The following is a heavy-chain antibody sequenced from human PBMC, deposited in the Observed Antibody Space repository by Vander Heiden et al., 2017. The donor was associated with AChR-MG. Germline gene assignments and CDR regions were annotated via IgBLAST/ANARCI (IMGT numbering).Heavy chain of an antibody. CDR1: GGSISSGGYY. J-gene: IGHJ4*02. CDR2: IYYSGST. D-gene: IGHD4-17*01. CDR3: ARIRHGDYSDFDY. Sequence: QVQLQESGPGLVKPSQTLSLTCTVSGGSISSGGYYWSWIRQRPGKGLEWIGYIYYSGSTYYNPSLKSRVTISVDTSKNQFSLKLSSVTAADTAVYYCARIRHGDYSDFDYWGQGTLVTVSS. V-gene: IGHV4-31*03.